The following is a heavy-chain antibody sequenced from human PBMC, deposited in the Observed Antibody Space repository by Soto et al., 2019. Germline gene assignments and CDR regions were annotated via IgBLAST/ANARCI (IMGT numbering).Heavy chain of an antibody. CDR3: ARDIAVADEW. D-gene: IGHD6-19*01. CDR1: GFTFSIYS. J-gene: IGHJ4*02. Sequence: EVQLVESGGGLVQPGGSLRLSCAASGFTFSIYSMNWVRQAPGKGLEWISFISSSSSDIYYVDSVKGRFTISRDNAKNSLYLEMSSLRADDTAVYYCARDIAVADEWWRQGTLVTVSS. CDR2: ISSSSSDI. V-gene: IGHV3-48*01.